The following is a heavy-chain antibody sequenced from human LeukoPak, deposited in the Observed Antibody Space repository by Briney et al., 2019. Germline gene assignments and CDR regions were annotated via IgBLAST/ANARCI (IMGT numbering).Heavy chain of an antibody. J-gene: IGHJ3*02. V-gene: IGHV4-34*01. CDR1: GGSFSGYY. CDR3: ARGTRWAFDI. CDR2: INHSGST. D-gene: IGHD4-23*01. Sequence: PSETLSLTCAVYGGSFSGYYWSWIRQPPGKGLEWIGEINHSGSTNYNPSLKSRVTISVDTSKNQFSLKLSSVTAADTAVYYCARGTRWAFDIWGQGTMVTVSS.